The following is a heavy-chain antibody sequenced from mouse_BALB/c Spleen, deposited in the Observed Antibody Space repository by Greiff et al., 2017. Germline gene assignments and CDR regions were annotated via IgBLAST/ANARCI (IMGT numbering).Heavy chain of an antibody. V-gene: IGHV5-6-4*01. Sequence: EVKLVESGGGLVKPGGSLKLSCAASGFTFSSYTMSWVRQTPEKRLEWVGTISSGGSYNYYPDSVKGRFTISRYNAKNTLYLHMSRLKSEDTAMYYCTRGEGNDEDAMDYWGQGTSVTVSS. CDR3: TRGEGNDEDAMDY. J-gene: IGHJ4*01. CDR2: ISSGGSYN. D-gene: IGHD2-12*01. CDR1: GFTFSSYT.